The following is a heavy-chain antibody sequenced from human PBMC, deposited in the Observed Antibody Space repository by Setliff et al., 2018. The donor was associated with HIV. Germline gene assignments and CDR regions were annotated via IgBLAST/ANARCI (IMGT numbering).Heavy chain of an antibody. CDR2: IYTSGNT. CDR3: ARRSDYNFDNTGYLRGGYYYYCMDV. V-gene: IGHV4-4*09. D-gene: IGHD3-22*01. CDR1: GGSISISD. J-gene: IGHJ6*03. Sequence: PSETLSLTCTVSGGSISISDWSWIRQPPGKGLEWIGCIYTSGNTNYDPSLKSRVTISVDTSKNQFSLKLASVTAADTAVYFCARRSDYNFDNTGYLRGGYYYYCMDVWGKGTTVTVSS.